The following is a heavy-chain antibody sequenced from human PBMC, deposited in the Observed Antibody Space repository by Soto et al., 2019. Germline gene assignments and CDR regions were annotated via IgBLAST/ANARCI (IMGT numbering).Heavy chain of an antibody. CDR3: ARLYCATATCNVNTCDV. CDR1: GFIFSDPW. D-gene: IGHD2-21*01. V-gene: IGHV3-15*01. Sequence: EVQLVESGGGLVKPGVSLRLSCAGSGFIFSDPWMSWVRQAPGKGLEWVGRVRSEADGGAAEYAATVQGRFTISRDYSQNRVYLQMNSLQIEDTARYYCARLYCATATCNVNTCDVWVQGTKVTVSS. J-gene: IGHJ3*01. CDR2: VRSEADGGAA.